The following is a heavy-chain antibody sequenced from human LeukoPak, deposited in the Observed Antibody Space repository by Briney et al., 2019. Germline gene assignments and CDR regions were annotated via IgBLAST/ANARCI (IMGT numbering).Heavy chain of an antibody. CDR1: GGSISSNNW. D-gene: IGHD3-22*01. J-gene: IGHJ4*02. V-gene: IGHV4-4*02. CDR3: ARVTGYMIEDYFDY. Sequence: SETLSLTCAVSGGSISSNNWWSWVRQPPGKGLEWIGEVYHSGSTNYNPSLKSRVTISVDKSKNQFSLRLSSVTAADTAVYYCARVTGYMIEDYFDYWGQGTLVTVSS. CDR2: VYHSGST.